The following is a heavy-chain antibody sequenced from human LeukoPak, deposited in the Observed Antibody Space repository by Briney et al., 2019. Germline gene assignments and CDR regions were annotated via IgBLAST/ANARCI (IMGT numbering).Heavy chain of an antibody. J-gene: IGHJ4*02. CDR3: AKERRYSGYDSPSDY. Sequence: GRSLRLSCAASGFTFSSYAMSWVRQAPGKGLEWVSAISGSGGSTYYADSVKGRFTISRDNSKNTLYLQMNSPRAEDTAVYYCAKERRYSGYDSPSDYWGQGTLVTVSS. V-gene: IGHV3-23*01. CDR2: ISGSGGST. D-gene: IGHD5-12*01. CDR1: GFTFSSYA.